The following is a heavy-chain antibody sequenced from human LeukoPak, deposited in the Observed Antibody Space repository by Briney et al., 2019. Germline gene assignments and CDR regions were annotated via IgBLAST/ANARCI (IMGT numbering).Heavy chain of an antibody. J-gene: IGHJ5*02. D-gene: IGHD3-10*01. CDR3: ARGPPMFTP. CDR1: GFTFSNYG. CDR2: ISDDGSKK. V-gene: IGHV3-30*03. Sequence: PGGSLRLSCATSGFTFSNYGMHYVRQAPGKGLEWVAVISDDGSKKYYADSVNGRFAISRDTSNNTLYLHMNSLRDDDTAVYYCARGPPMFTPWGQGTLVTVSS.